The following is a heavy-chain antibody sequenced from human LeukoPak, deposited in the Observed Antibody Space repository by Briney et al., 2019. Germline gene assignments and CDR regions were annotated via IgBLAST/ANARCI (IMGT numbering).Heavy chain of an antibody. V-gene: IGHV4-59*06. CDR1: GGSISSYY. J-gene: IGHJ6*02. Sequence: SETLSLTCTVSGGSISSYYWSWIRQHPGKGLEWIGYIYYSGSTYYNPSLKSRVTISVDTSKNQFSLKLSSVTAADTAVYYCAREPTSRDGYKSYGMDVWGQGTTVTVSS. CDR3: AREPTSRDGYKSYGMDV. CDR2: IYYSGST. D-gene: IGHD5-24*01.